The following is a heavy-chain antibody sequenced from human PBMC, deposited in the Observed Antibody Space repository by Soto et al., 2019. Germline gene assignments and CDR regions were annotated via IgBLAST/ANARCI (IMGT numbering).Heavy chain of an antibody. Sequence: QVPLVQSGAEVKKPGASVKVSCKASGYTFTSYAMHWVRQAPGQRLEWMGWINAGNGNTKYSQKFQGRVTITRDTSASTAYMELSSLRSEDTAVYYCARGGVVVAATFDYWGQGTLVTVSS. V-gene: IGHV1-3*01. J-gene: IGHJ4*02. CDR1: GYTFTSYA. D-gene: IGHD2-15*01. CDR3: ARGGVVVAATFDY. CDR2: INAGNGNT.